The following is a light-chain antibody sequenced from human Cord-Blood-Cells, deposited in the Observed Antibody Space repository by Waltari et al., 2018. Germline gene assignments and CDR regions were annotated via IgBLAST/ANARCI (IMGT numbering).Light chain of an antibody. CDR3: QWGDSTPGQ. V-gene: IGKV1-39*01. J-gene: IGKJ1*01. Sequence: MQMTKSPSSQTASVGDSVTIPCRESHSISSHLNWYQQKPGKAAKVLIYAASSLQRGGPSRFSASGSRTDYTLTSSRPQAEEFATAYCQWGDSTPGQFGQGTTVAI. CDR2: AAS. CDR1: HSISSH.